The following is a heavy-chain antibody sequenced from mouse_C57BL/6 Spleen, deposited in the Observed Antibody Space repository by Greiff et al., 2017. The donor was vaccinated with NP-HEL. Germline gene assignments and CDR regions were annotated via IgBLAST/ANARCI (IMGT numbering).Heavy chain of an antibody. V-gene: IGHV1-82*01. CDR3: ATYYYGSSYLAY. CDR2: IYPGDGDT. Sequence: QVQLQQSGPELVKPGASVKISCKASGYAFSSSWMNWVKQRPGKGLEWIGRIYPGDGDTNYNGKFKGKATLTADKSSSTAYMQLSSLTSEDSAVYFCATYYYGSSYLAYWGQGTLVTVSA. CDR1: GYAFSSSW. J-gene: IGHJ3*01. D-gene: IGHD1-1*01.